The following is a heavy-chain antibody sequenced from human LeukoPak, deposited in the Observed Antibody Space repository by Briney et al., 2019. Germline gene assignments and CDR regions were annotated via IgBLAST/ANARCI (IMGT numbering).Heavy chain of an antibody. J-gene: IGHJ4*02. D-gene: IGHD5-18*01. CDR2: FDPEDGET. Sequence: ASVSLSCKVSGYTLTELSMHWVRQAPGKGLEWVGGFDPEDGETIYAQKLQGRFTMTADTSTNTAYMELSSLRSEDTAVYYCATQPNADSYGFGWGQGTLVTVSS. CDR1: GYTLTELS. V-gene: IGHV1-24*01. CDR3: ATQPNADSYGFG.